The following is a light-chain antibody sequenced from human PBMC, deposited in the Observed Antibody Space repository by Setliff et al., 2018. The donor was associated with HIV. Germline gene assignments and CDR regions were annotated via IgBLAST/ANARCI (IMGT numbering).Light chain of an antibody. CDR2: EVS. Sequence: QSALTQPASVSGSPGQSITISCTGTSSDVGGYNYVSWYQQHPGKAPKLMIYEVSNRPSGVSNRFSGSKPGNTASLIISGLQAEDEANYYCSSYTSSNTLKNVFGTGTKVT. CDR1: SSDVGGYNY. J-gene: IGLJ1*01. V-gene: IGLV2-14*01. CDR3: SSYTSSNTLKNV.